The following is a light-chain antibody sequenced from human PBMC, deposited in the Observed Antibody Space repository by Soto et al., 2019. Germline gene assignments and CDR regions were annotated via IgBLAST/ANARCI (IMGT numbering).Light chain of an antibody. J-gene: IGLJ1*01. CDR1: SSDVGGYNY. Sequence: QSVLTQPASVSGSPGQSITISCTGTSSDVGGYNYVSWYQHHPGKAPKLMIYDVGNRPSGVSNRFSGSKSGNTASLTISGLQPEDEAEDDRSSYTTSNTRQIVLGTGTKVTVL. CDR2: DVG. CDR3: SSYTTSNTRQIV. V-gene: IGLV2-14*03.